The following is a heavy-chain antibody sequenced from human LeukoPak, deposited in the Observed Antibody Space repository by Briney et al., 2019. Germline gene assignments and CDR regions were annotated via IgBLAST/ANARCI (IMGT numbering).Heavy chain of an antibody. CDR3: ARLKMYYYYYYMDV. D-gene: IGHD5-24*01. Sequence: PSETLSLTCSVSGGFISSGSYYWSWIRQPAGKGLEWIGRFYTSGSTNYNPSLKSRVTISVDTSKNQFSLKLSSVTAADTAVYYCARLKMYYYYYYMDVWGKGTTVTISS. J-gene: IGHJ6*03. CDR2: FYTSGST. CDR1: GGFISSGSYY. V-gene: IGHV4-61*02.